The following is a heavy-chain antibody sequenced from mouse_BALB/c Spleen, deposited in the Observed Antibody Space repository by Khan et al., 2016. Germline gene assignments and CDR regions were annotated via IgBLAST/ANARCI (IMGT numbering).Heavy chain of an antibody. Sequence: QVQLQQSGAELVRPGASVKLSCKASGYTFTSYWINWVKQRPGQGLEWIGNIYPSDSYTNYNQKFKDKATLTVDKSSSTAYMQLSSPTSEDSAVYYCTGGMTTPLDYWGQGTTLTVSS. D-gene: IGHD2-4*01. CDR3: TGGMTTPLDY. CDR1: GYTFTSYW. J-gene: IGHJ2*01. V-gene: IGHV1-69*02. CDR2: IYPSDSYT.